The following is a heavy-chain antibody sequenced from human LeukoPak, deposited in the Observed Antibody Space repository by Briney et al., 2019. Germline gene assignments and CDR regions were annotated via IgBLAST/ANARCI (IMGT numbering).Heavy chain of an antibody. D-gene: IGHD6-19*01. Sequence: GASVKVSCKASGYTFTSYGISWVRQAPGQGLEWMGWISAYNGNTNYAQKLQGRVTMTTDTSTSTVYMELRSLRSDDTAVYYCARDPSGWSRNFDYWGQGTLVTVSS. CDR3: ARDPSGWSRNFDY. J-gene: IGHJ4*02. CDR1: GYTFTSYG. CDR2: ISAYNGNT. V-gene: IGHV1-18*01.